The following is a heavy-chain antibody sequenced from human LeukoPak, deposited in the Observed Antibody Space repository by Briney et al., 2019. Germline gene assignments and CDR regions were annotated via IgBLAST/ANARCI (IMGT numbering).Heavy chain of an antibody. D-gene: IGHD6-13*01. Sequence: GGSLRLSCAASGFTFDDYAMHWVRQAPGKGLEWVSLISGDGGSTYYADSVKGRLTISRDNSKNSLYLQMNSLRTEDTALYYCAKGMIAAAGMVHWGQGTLVTVSS. CDR1: GFTFDDYA. CDR2: ISGDGGST. V-gene: IGHV3-43*02. J-gene: IGHJ4*02. CDR3: AKGMIAAAGMVH.